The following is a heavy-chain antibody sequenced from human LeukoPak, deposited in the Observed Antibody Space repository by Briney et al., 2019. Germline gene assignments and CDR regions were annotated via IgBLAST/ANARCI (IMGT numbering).Heavy chain of an antibody. CDR1: GYTLTELS. D-gene: IGHD3-22*01. Sequence: ASVKVSCKVSGYTLTELSMHWVRQAPGKGLEWMGGSDPEDGETIYAQKFQGRVTMTEDTSTDAAYMELSGLRSEDTAVYYCATVLTNDDSSGYYYDYFDYWGQGTLVTVSS. CDR2: SDPEDGET. V-gene: IGHV1-24*01. J-gene: IGHJ4*02. CDR3: ATVLTNDDSSGYYYDYFDY.